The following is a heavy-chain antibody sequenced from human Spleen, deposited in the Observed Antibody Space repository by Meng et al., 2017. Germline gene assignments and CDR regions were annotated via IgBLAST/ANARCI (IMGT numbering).Heavy chain of an antibody. D-gene: IGHD3-22*01. CDR2: IYASGIT. CDR3: ARRFDSSAYFFDY. Sequence: VQLQESGPWLVNPSQTLSLPCSVSGDSINRGSHYWNWIRQPAGKGLEWIGRIYASGITKYNPSLKSRVTISVDTSKNLFSLKLSSVTAADTAVYYCARRFDSSAYFFDYWGHGTVVTVSS. CDR1: GDSINRGSHY. V-gene: IGHV4-61*02. J-gene: IGHJ4*01.